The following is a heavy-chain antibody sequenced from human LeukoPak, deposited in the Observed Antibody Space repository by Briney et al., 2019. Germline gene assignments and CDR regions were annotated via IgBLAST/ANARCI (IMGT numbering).Heavy chain of an antibody. D-gene: IGHD5-24*01. CDR3: ARGREMATNGDAFDI. CDR1: GFTFSSYG. V-gene: IGHV3-30*03. CDR2: ISYDGSNK. J-gene: IGHJ3*02. Sequence: GRSLRLSCAASGFTFSSYGMHWVRQAPGKGLEWVAVISYDGSNKYYADSVKGRFTISRDNSKNTLYLQMNSLRAEDTAVYYCARGREMATNGDAFDIWGQGTMVTVSS.